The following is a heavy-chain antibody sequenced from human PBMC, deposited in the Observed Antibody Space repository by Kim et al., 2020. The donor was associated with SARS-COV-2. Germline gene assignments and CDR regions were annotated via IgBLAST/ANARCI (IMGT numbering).Heavy chain of an antibody. CDR3: ARDVSGADDY. V-gene: IGHV3-74*01. CDR2: GGT. J-gene: IGHJ4*02. Sequence: GGTNYADSVKGRFTISRDKAENTLYLQMNSLTADDTAMYFCARDVSGADDYWGQGTLVTVSS. D-gene: IGHD3-10*01.